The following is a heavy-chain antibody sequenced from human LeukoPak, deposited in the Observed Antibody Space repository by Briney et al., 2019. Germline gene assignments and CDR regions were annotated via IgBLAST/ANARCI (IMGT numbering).Heavy chain of an antibody. J-gene: IGHJ4*02. CDR2: ISISGRTM. CDR1: GFTFSDYY. D-gene: IGHD6-19*01. Sequence: GGSLRLSCAASGFTFSDYYMNWIRQVPGKGLEWVSYISISGRTMYYADSVKGRFTISRDNAKTSVFPQMNSLRGEDTAVYYCARGGRIAVAGSYYFDYWGPGTLVTVSS. CDR3: ARGGRIAVAGSYYFDY. V-gene: IGHV3-11*04.